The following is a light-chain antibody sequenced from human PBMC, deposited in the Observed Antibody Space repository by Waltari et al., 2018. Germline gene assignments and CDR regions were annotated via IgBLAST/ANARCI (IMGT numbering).Light chain of an antibody. V-gene: IGKV1-33*01. CDR3: QVSFHFPLT. Sequence: DIQMTQSPSSLAASVGDRVTITCQASQDITIYLNWYQQKPGKAPKLLIYDTSQLEKGVPSRFSGSGSCSHFTFTISSLQPEDIATYYCQVSFHFPLTFGGGTKLEIK. J-gene: IGKJ4*01. CDR1: QDITIY. CDR2: DTS.